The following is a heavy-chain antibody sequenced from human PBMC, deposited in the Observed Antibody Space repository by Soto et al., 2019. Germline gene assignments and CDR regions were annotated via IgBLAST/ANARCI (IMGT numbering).Heavy chain of an antibody. D-gene: IGHD3-3*01. J-gene: IGHJ6*02. CDR2: ISAYNGNT. Sequence: QVQLVQSEAEVKKPGASVKVSCKASGYTFTSYGISWVRQAPGQGLEWMGWISAYNGNTNYAQKLQGRVTMTTDTSTSTAYMELRSLRSDDTAVYYCARDDDFWSGYYSSNYYYGMDVWGQGTTVTVSS. CDR1: GYTFTSYG. V-gene: IGHV1-18*04. CDR3: ARDDDFWSGYYSSNYYYGMDV.